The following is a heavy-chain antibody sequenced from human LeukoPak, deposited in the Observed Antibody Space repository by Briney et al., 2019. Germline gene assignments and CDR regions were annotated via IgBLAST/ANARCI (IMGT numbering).Heavy chain of an antibody. CDR1: GFTFSTYS. D-gene: IGHD5-12*01. CDR2: ISSSSAYI. J-gene: IGHJ4*02. V-gene: IGHV3-21*01. CDR3: ARDGYSGYAKYYFDY. Sequence: PGGSLRLSCAASGFTFSTYSMNWVRQAPGKGLEGASSISSSSAYIYYADSVKGRFTISRDNAKNSLYLQMNSLRAEDTAVYYCARDGYSGYAKYYFDYWGQGTLVTVSS.